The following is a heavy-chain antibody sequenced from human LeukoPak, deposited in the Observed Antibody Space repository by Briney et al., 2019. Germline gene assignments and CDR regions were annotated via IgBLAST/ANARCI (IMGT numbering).Heavy chain of an antibody. CDR1: GFSLSTSGVG. Sequence: SGPTLVNPTQTLTLTCTFSGFSLSTSGVGVGWIRQPPGKALGWLALIYWNDDKRYSPSLKSRLTITKDTSKNQVVLTMTNMDPVDTATYYCAHYIAVAGTANFDYWGQGTLVTVSS. V-gene: IGHV2-5*01. CDR2: IYWNDDK. CDR3: AHYIAVAGTANFDY. D-gene: IGHD6-19*01. J-gene: IGHJ4*02.